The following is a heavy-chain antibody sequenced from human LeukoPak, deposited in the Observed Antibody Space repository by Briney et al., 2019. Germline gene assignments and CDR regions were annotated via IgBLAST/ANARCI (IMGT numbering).Heavy chain of an antibody. CDR2: IYYSGST. J-gene: IGHJ5*02. V-gene: IGHV4-39*07. Sequence: SETLSLTCTVSGGSISSSSYYWGWIRQPPGKGLEWIGSIYYSGSTYYNPSLKSRVTISVDRSKNQFSLKLSSVTAADTAVYYCARDPGYCSGGSCHNWFDPWGQGTLVTVSS. CDR3: ARDPGYCSGGSCHNWFDP. D-gene: IGHD2-15*01. CDR1: GGSISSSSYY.